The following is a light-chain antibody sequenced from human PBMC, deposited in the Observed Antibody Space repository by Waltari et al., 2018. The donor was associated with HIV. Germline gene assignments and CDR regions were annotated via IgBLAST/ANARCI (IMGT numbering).Light chain of an antibody. J-gene: IGKJ5*01. CDR2: GAS. Sequence: EIVLTQSPAALSLSPGERATLSCRASQSVSSYLAWYQQKPGQAPRLLISGASSRATGIPARFSGSGSGTDFTLTISSLEPGDFGVYYCQQRSNWPITFGQGTRLEIK. V-gene: IGKV3-11*01. CDR1: QSVSSY. CDR3: QQRSNWPIT.